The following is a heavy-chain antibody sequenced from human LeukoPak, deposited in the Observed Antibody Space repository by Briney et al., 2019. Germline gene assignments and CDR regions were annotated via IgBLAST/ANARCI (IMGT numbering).Heavy chain of an antibody. J-gene: IGHJ4*02. Sequence: SETLSLTSAVYGGSFSGYYWSWIRQPPGKGLEWIGEINHSGSTNYNPSLKSRVTISVDTSKNQFSLKLSSVTAADTAVYYCAGGGDSSGYYPFDYWGQGTLVTVSS. CDR3: AGGGDSSGYYPFDY. CDR1: GGSFSGYY. V-gene: IGHV4-34*01. CDR2: INHSGST. D-gene: IGHD3-22*01.